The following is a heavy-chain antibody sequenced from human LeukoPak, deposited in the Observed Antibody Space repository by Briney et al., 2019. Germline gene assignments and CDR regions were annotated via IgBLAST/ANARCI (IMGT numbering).Heavy chain of an antibody. CDR3: AKRGGLVRVILVGFPKKAHFFDS. CDR2: ISDSGGRT. J-gene: IGHJ4*02. Sequence: GGSLRLSCAVSGITLSNYGMSWVRQAPGKGLEWVAGISDSGGRTNYADSVKGRFTISRDNPKNTLYLQMNSLRAEDTAVYFCAKRGGLVRVILVGFPKKAHFFDSWGQGALVTVSS. D-gene: IGHD3-10*01. V-gene: IGHV3-23*01. CDR1: GITLSNYG.